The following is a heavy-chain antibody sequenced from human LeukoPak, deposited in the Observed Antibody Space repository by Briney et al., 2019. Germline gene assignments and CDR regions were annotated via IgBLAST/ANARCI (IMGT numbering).Heavy chain of an antibody. J-gene: IGHJ3*02. V-gene: IGHV3-23*01. CDR1: GFTFSSYA. CDR2: ISGSGGST. D-gene: IGHD2-2*03. Sequence: GGSLRLSCAASGFTFSSYAMSWVRQAPGKGLEWVSAISGSGGSTYYADSVKGRFTISRDNSKNTLYLQMNSLRAEDTAVYYCAKDGYCSSTSCYGRHAFDIWGQGTMVTASS. CDR3: AKDGYCSSTSCYGRHAFDI.